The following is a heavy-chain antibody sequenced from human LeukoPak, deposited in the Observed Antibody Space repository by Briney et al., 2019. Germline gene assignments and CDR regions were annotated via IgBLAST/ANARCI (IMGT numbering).Heavy chain of an antibody. D-gene: IGHD6-19*01. CDR2: IYSGGST. V-gene: IGHV3-53*01. CDR3: ARAQWRTYSYYYMDV. J-gene: IGHJ6*03. Sequence: GGSLRLSCAASGFTVSFNYRSWVRQAPGKGLEWISVIYSGGSTYYADSGKGRFTISRDDSKNTLYLQMNSLRAEDTAIYYCARAQWRTYSYYYMDVWGKGTTVTVSS. CDR1: GFTVSFNY.